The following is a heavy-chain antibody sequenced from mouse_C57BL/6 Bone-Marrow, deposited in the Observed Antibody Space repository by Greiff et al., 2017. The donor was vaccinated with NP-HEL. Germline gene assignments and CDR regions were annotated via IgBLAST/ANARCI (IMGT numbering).Heavy chain of an antibody. D-gene: IGHD2-10*01. CDR2: IDPSDSYT. J-gene: IGHJ2*01. V-gene: IGHV1-69*01. Sequence: QVQLQQPGAELVMPGASVKLSCKASGYTFTSYWMHWVKQRPGQGLEWIGEIDPSDSYTNYNQKFKGKSTLTVDKSSSTAYMQLSSLTSEDSAVYYGARGAYYGLFFGYWGQGTTLTVSS. CDR1: GYTFTSYW. CDR3: ARGAYYGLFFGY.